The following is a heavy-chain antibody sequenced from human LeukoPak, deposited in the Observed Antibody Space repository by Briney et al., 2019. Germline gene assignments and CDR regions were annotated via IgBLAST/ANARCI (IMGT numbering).Heavy chain of an antibody. V-gene: IGHV3-48*04. J-gene: IGHJ6*02. D-gene: IGHD3-10*01. Sequence: GGSLRLSCAASGFTFSSYSMNWVRQAPGKGLEWVSYISSSSSTIYYADSVKGRFTISRDNAKNSLYLQMNSLRAEDTAVYYCARDNPGSGPYPPGGMDVWGQGTTVTVSS. CDR3: ARDNPGSGPYPPGGMDV. CDR1: GFTFSSYS. CDR2: ISSSSSTI.